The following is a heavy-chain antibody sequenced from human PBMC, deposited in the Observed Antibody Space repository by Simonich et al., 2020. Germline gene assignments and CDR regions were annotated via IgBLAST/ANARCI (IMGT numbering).Heavy chain of an antibody. CDR3: TRVKEEVTAIRFDY. V-gene: IGHV3-49*04. CDR1: GFTFGDYA. CDR2: IRSKACSGTT. D-gene: IGHD2-21*02. J-gene: IGHJ4*02. Sequence: EVQLVESGGGLVQPGRSLRLSCTASGFTFGDYAMSWVRQAPGKGWEWVGFIRSKACSGTTEYAASVKGRFTISRDDSKSIAYLQMNSLKTEDTAVYYCTRVKEEVTAIRFDYWGQGTLVTVSS.